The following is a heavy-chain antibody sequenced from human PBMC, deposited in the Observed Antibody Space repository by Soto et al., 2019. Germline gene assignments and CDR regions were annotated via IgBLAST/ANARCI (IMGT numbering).Heavy chain of an antibody. D-gene: IGHD5-18*01. CDR2: INHSGST. CDR1: GGSFSGYY. Sequence: PSETLSLTCAVYGGSFSGYYWSWIRQPPGKGLEWIGEINHSGSTNYNPSLKSRVTISVDTSKNQFSLKLSSVTAADTAVYYCARGALGWVVDTATPGYYYYGMDVLGQGTTVS. CDR3: ARGALGWVVDTATPGYYYYGMDV. V-gene: IGHV4-34*01. J-gene: IGHJ6*02.